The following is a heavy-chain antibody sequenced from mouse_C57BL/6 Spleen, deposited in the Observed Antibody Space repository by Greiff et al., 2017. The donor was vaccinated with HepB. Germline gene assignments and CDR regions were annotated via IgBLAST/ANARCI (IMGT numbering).Heavy chain of an antibody. V-gene: IGHV1-55*01. CDR1: GYTFTSYW. CDR3: ALYYGYDGAWFAY. CDR2: IYPGSGST. Sequence: VQLQQPGAELVKPGASVKMSCKASGYTFTSYWITWVKQRPGQGLEWIGDIYPGSGSTNYNEKFKSKATLTVDTSSSTAYMQLSSLTSEDSAVYYCALYYGYDGAWFAYWGQGTLVTVSA. D-gene: IGHD2-2*01. J-gene: IGHJ3*01.